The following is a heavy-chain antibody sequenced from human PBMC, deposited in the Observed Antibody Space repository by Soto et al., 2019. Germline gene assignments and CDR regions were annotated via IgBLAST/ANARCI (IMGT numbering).Heavy chain of an antibody. D-gene: IGHD3-22*01. CDR2: INHAGST. J-gene: IGHJ5*02. Sequence: SETLSLTCAVYGGSFSGYFWSWIRQPPGKGLEWIGEINHAGSTNYNPSLKSRVTLSIDMTNNHVSLILNSVTAADTAVYYCARVGPWVPYYYDSSPYTFENWFDPWGQGTLVTVSS. CDR1: GGSFSGYF. V-gene: IGHV4-34*01. CDR3: ARVGPWVPYYYDSSPYTFENWFDP.